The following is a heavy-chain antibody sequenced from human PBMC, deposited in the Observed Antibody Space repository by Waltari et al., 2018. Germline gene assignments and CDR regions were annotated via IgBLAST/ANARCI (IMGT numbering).Heavy chain of an antibody. J-gene: IGHJ6*02. Sequence: QLQLQESGPGLVKPSETLSLTCTVSGGSISSSSYYWGWIRQPPGKGLEWIGEINHSGSTNYNPSLKSRVTISVDTSKNQFSLKLSSVTAADTAVYYCARHVFLEWLLSGDYYYGMDVWGQGTTVTVSS. D-gene: IGHD3-3*01. CDR3: ARHVFLEWLLSGDYYYGMDV. V-gene: IGHV4-39*01. CDR2: INHSGST. CDR1: GGSISSSSYY.